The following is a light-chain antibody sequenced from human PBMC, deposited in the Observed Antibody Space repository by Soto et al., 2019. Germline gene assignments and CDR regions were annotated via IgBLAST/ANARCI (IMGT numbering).Light chain of an antibody. Sequence: EIVMTQSPATLSVSPGERATLSCRASQSVSSNLASYQQTPDQAPRLLVYGASTRATGIPARFIRSGSGTEFTLTFSSLQSEGFAVYYGQQYKSGRRTFGQGAKVEIK. J-gene: IGKJ1*01. CDR1: QSVSSN. V-gene: IGKV3-15*01. CDR2: GAS. CDR3: QQYKSGRRT.